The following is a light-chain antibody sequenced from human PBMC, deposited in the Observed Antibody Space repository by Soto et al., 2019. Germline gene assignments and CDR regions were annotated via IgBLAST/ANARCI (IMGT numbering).Light chain of an antibody. Sequence: DIQMTQSPSTLSASVGDRVTITCRASQRISSWLAWYQQKPGKAPKLLIYDASSLESGVPSRFSGSGSGTEFTLTISSLQPDDFATYYCQQYNSEPRTFGQGTKVEIK. J-gene: IGKJ1*01. CDR2: DAS. CDR3: QQYNSEPRT. V-gene: IGKV1-5*01. CDR1: QRISSW.